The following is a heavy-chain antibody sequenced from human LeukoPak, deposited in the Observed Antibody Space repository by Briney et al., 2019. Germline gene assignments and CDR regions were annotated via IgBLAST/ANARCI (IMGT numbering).Heavy chain of an antibody. J-gene: IGHJ4*02. V-gene: IGHV4-59*01. Sequence: SETLSLTCTVSGGSSSSYYWSWIRQLPGKGLEWIGYIYYSGSTNYNPSLKSRVTISVDTSKNQFSLKLSSVTAADTAVYYCARGGPWELRFDYWGQGTLVTVSS. CDR1: GGSSSSYY. CDR3: ARGGPWELRFDY. CDR2: IYYSGST. D-gene: IGHD1-26*01.